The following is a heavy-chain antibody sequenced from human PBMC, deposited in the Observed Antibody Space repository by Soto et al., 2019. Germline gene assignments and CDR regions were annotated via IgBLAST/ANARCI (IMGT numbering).Heavy chain of an antibody. J-gene: IGHJ4*02. CDR3: AKQVRDGTSSPYYFDY. D-gene: IGHD6-6*01. Sequence: PGGSLRLSCAGSGFPFSNYAMSWVRQAPGKGLEWVSAISSAVNTYYADSVKGRFTISRDNSKNTLSLQMNSLRAEDTAVYYCAKQVRDGTSSPYYFDYWGQGTLVTVSS. CDR1: GFPFSNYA. V-gene: IGHV3-23*01. CDR2: ISSAVNT.